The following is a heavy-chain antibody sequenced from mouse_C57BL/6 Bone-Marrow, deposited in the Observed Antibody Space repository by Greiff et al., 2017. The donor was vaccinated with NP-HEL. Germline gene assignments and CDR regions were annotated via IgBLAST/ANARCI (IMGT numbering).Heavy chain of an antibody. CDR3: ARPSYAYYFDY. CDR2: ISSGGSYT. J-gene: IGHJ2*01. V-gene: IGHV5-6*01. Sequence: EVQLVESGGDLVKPGGSLKLSCAASGFTFSSYGMSWVRQTPDKRLEWVATISSGGSYTYYPDSVKGRFTISSDNAKNNLYLQMSSLKSEDTAMYYCARPSYAYYFDYWGQGTTLTVSS. CDR1: GFTFSSYG. D-gene: IGHD6-1*01.